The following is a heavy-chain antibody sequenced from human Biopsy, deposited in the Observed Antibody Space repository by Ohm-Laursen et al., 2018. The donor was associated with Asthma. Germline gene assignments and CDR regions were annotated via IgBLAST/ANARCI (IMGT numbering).Heavy chain of an antibody. Sequence: SLRLSCTASGFTFSSYAMHWVRQAPGKGLEWVAVISYDGSNKYYADSVKGRFTISRDKSKNTLYLQMNSLRAEDTAVYYCAREGIAVAHFDYWGQGTLVTASS. J-gene: IGHJ4*02. CDR2: ISYDGSNK. D-gene: IGHD6-19*01. CDR3: AREGIAVAHFDY. CDR1: GFTFSSYA. V-gene: IGHV3-30-3*01.